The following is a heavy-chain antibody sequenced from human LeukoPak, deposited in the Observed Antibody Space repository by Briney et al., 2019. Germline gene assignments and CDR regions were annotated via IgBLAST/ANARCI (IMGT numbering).Heavy chain of an antibody. J-gene: IGHJ6*03. CDR1: GFTFSSYS. CDR2: ISSSSSYI. Sequence: GGSLRLSCAASGFTFSSYSMNWVRQAPGKGLEWVSSISSSSSYIYYADSVKGRFTISRDNAKNSLYLQMNSLRAEDTAVYYCARGGPGRSLTIVPERTKYYMDVWGKGATVTVSS. D-gene: IGHD1-26*01. CDR3: ARGGPGRSLTIVPERTKYYMDV. V-gene: IGHV3-21*01.